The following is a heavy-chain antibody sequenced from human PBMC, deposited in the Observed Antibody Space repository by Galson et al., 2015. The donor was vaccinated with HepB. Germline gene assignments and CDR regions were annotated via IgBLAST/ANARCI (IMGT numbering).Heavy chain of an antibody. CDR2: INAGNGNT. D-gene: IGHD6-19*01. Sequence: SVKVSCKASGYTFTSYAMHWVRQAPGQRLEWMGWINAGNGNTKYSQKFQGRVTITRDTSASTAYMELSSLRSEDTAVYYCARVHERYSCGWYYFDYWGQGTLVTVSS. CDR3: ARVHERYSCGWYYFDY. V-gene: IGHV1-3*01. CDR1: GYTFTSYA. J-gene: IGHJ4*02.